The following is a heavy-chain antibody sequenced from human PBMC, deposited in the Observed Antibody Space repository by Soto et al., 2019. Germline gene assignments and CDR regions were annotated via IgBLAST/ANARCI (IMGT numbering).Heavy chain of an antibody. V-gene: IGHV3-74*01. J-gene: IGHJ4*02. Sequence: EVQLVGSGGGLVQPGGSLRLSCAASGFTFSSYWMHWVRQAPGKGLVWVSRINSDGSSTNYADSVKGQFTISRDNAKNTLYLQMNSLRAEDTAVYYCGRGASGSYRLDYWGQGTLVTVSS. CDR3: GRGASGSYRLDY. D-gene: IGHD3-10*01. CDR1: GFTFSSYW. CDR2: INSDGSST.